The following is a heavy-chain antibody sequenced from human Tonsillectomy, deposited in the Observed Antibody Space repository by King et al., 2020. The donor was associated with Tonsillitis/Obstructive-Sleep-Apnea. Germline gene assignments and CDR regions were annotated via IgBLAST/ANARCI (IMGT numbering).Heavy chain of an antibody. D-gene: IGHD3-3*01. V-gene: IGHV4-59*01. J-gene: IGHJ4*02. CDR2: IYYSGST. CDR3: AGVRGGYYYDFWSGLGDLYYFDY. CDR1: GGSISSYY. Sequence: QLQESGPGLVKPSETLSLTCTVSGGSISSYYWSWIRQPPGKGLEWIGYIYYSGSTNYNPSLKSRVTISVDTSKNQFSLKLSSVTAADTAVYYCAGVRGGYYYDFWSGLGDLYYFDYWGQGTLVTVSS.